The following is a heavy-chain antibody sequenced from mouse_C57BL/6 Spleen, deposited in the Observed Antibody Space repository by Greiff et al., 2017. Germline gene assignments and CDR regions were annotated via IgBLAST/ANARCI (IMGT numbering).Heavy chain of an antibody. V-gene: IGHV1-15*01. D-gene: IGHD1-1*01. CDR2: IDPETGGT. CDR1: GYTFTDYE. Sequence: QVQLKESGAELVRPGASVTLSCKASGYTFTDYEMHWVKQTPVHGLEWIGAIDPETGGTAYNQKFKGKAILTAAKSSSTTYMELRSLTSEDSAVYYCTRRPNDYGSSYERYFDVWGTGTTVTVSS. CDR3: TRRPNDYGSSYERYFDV. J-gene: IGHJ1*03.